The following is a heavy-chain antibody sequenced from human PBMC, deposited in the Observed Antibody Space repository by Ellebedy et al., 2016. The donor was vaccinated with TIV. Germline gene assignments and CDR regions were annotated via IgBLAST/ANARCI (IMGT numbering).Heavy chain of an antibody. CDR1: GVTFGSYW. V-gene: IGHV3-7*01. J-gene: IGHJ5*02. D-gene: IGHD4-17*01. CDR2: TANHGSAT. CDR3: ARRGSYGDYAVQVNSWLDR. Sequence: PGGSLRLSCEASGVTFGSYWGRVVRNATGKGLGWCANTANHGSATFYADSVKGRFTISRDNAKNSLYLQMDSLRAEDSAVYYCARRGSYGDYAVQVNSWLDRWGQGTLVTVSS.